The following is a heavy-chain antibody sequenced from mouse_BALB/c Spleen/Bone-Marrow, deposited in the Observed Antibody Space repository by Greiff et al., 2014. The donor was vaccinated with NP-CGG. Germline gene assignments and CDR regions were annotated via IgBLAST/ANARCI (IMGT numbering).Heavy chain of an antibody. CDR2: INPYNGAT. D-gene: IGHD6-2*01. V-gene: IGHV1-26*01. CDR3: AREGGLVPDYFDY. CDR1: GYSFTGYY. Sequence: EVQLQQSGPELVKPGASVKISCKASGYSFTGYYMHWVKQSHVKSLEWIGRINPYNGATSYNQNFKDKASLTIDKSSSTAYMEVHSLISEDSAVYYCAREGGLVPDYFDYWGQGTTLTVSS. J-gene: IGHJ2*01.